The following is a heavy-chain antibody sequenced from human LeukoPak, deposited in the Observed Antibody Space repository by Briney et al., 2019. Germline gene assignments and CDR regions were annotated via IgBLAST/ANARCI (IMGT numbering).Heavy chain of an antibody. V-gene: IGHV4-39*07. CDR2: INHSGST. Sequence: SETLSLTCTVSGGSISTSNYYWGWIRQPPGKGLEWIGEINHSGSTNYNPSLKSRVTISVDTSKNQFSLKLSSVTAADTAVYYCARDPGDSSGGSLNFDYWGQGTLVTVSS. CDR3: ARDPGDSSGGSLNFDY. CDR1: GGSISTSNYY. J-gene: IGHJ4*02. D-gene: IGHD2-15*01.